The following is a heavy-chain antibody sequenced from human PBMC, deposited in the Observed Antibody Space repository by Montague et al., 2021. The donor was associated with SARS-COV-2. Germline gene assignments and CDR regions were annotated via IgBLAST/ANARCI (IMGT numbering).Heavy chain of an antibody. CDR2: INHSGST. D-gene: IGHD2-2*01. CDR1: GGSFSGYY. CDR3: ARAGERISDIVVVPSALYYYYYMDV. V-gene: IGHV4-34*01. Sequence: SETLSLTCAVNGGSFSGYYWSWISQPPGKGLEWIWEINHSGSTNYNSSLKSRVTISVDTSKNQFSLKLSSVTAADTAVYYCARAGERISDIVVVPSALYYYYYMDVWGQGTTVTVSS. J-gene: IGHJ6*03.